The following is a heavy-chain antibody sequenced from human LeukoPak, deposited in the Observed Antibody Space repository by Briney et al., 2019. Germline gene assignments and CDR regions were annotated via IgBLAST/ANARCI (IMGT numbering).Heavy chain of an antibody. CDR1: GFTFSSYE. CDR2: ISYDGSNK. D-gene: IGHD5-12*01. J-gene: IGHJ4*02. Sequence: GGSLRLSCAASGFTFSSYEMNWVRQAPGKGLEWVALISYDGSNKYYADSVKGRFTISRDNSKNTLYLQMNSLRAEDTAVYYCARDSGYSGYAFFDYWGQGTLVTVSS. CDR3: ARDSGYSGYAFFDY. V-gene: IGHV3-30*04.